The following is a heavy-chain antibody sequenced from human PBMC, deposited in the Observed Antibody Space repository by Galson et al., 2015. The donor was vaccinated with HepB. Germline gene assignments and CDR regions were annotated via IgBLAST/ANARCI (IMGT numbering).Heavy chain of an antibody. CDR2: IKSKTDGGTT. CDR1: GFTFSNAW. V-gene: IGHV3-15*01. Sequence: LRLSCAASGFTFSNAWMSWVRQAPGKGLEWVGRIKSKTDGGTTDYAAPVKGRFTISRDDSKNTLYLQMNSLKTEDTAVYYCTTESSLLYYYDSSGYYLAYWFDPWGQGTLVTVSS. D-gene: IGHD3-22*01. J-gene: IGHJ5*02. CDR3: TTESSLLYYYDSSGYYLAYWFDP.